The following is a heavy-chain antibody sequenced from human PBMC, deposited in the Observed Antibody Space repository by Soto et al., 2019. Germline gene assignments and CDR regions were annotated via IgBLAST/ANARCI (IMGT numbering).Heavy chain of an antibody. J-gene: IGHJ4*02. CDR2: INWKGGST. CDR3: ARVGRSGYYFGN. V-gene: IGHV3-20*01. CDR1: GFTFDDDG. Sequence: EVQLVESGGGLVRPGGSLRLSCAASGFTFDDDGMSWVRQAPGKGLEWVSGINWKGGSTGYADSVKGRFTISRDSAKNSLELHMNRLRVEDTALYHCARVGRSGYYFGNWGRGTLVTVSS. D-gene: IGHD6-19*01.